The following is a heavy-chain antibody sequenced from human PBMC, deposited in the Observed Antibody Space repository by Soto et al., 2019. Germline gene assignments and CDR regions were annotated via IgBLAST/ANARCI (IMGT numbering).Heavy chain of an antibody. Sequence: GALRLSCAASGFTFSSYAMSWVRQAPGKGLEWVSAISGSGGSTYYADSVKGRFTISRDNSKNTLYLQMNSLRAEDTAVYYCAKSLVLRYFAPPDYWGQGTLVTVSS. CDR2: ISGSGGST. V-gene: IGHV3-23*01. J-gene: IGHJ4*02. CDR1: GFTFSSYA. D-gene: IGHD3-9*01. CDR3: AKSLVLRYFAPPDY.